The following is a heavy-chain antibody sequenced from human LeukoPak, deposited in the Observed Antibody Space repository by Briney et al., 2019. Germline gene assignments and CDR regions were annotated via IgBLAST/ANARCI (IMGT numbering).Heavy chain of an antibody. D-gene: IGHD3-10*01. V-gene: IGHV3-53*01. CDR2: IYSGGST. CDR3: ARETPGVLQDAFDI. J-gene: IGHJ3*02. Sequence: PGGSLRLSCAASGFTVSSNYMSWVRQAPGKGLEWVSVIYSGGSTYYADSVKGRFTISRDNSKKTLYLQMNSLRAEDTAVYYCARETPGVLQDAFDIWGQETMLTVSS. CDR1: GFTVSSNY.